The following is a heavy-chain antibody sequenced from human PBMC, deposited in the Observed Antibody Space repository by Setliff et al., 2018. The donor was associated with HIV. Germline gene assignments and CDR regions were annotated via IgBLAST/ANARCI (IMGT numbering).Heavy chain of an antibody. J-gene: IGHJ4*02. Sequence: PGGSLRLSCAASGFTVSSNYMSWVRQAPGKGLEWVSVIYGGGTTHYADSVKGRFTISRDNSKNTVYLQMNSLRVEDSALYYCARENNFDYWGQGTLVTVSS. CDR1: GFTVSSNY. CDR2: IYGGGTT. V-gene: IGHV3-66*02. CDR3: ARENNFDY.